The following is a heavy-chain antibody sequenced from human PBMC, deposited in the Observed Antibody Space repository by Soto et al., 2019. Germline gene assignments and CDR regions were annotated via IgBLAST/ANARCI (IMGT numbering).Heavy chain of an antibody. D-gene: IGHD2-15*01. Sequence: GSLRLSCAASGFTFSNYAMSWVRQAPGKGLEWVSTISGRGGNTYYADSVKGRFTISRDNSRNTLYLQMDSLRVEDSAVYSCAKAGCSGGTCYLYYFDYWGQGALVTVSS. CDR1: GFTFSNYA. CDR2: ISGRGGNT. V-gene: IGHV3-23*01. CDR3: AKAGCSGGTCYLYYFDY. J-gene: IGHJ4*02.